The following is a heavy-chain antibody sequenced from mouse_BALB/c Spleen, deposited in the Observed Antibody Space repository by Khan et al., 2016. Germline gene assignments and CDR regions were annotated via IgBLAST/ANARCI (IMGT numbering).Heavy chain of an antibody. D-gene: IGHD3-3*01. CDR2: IDPANGNT. V-gene: IGHV14-3*02. J-gene: IGHJ4*01. Sequence: VQLQQSGAELVKPGASVKLSCTASGFNIKDTYMHWVKQRPEQGLEWIGRIDPANGNTKYDPKFQGKATITADTSSNTAYLQLSSLTSEDTAVYYRARGDPYYAMDYWGQGTSVTVSS. CDR1: GFNIKDTY. CDR3: ARGDPYYAMDY.